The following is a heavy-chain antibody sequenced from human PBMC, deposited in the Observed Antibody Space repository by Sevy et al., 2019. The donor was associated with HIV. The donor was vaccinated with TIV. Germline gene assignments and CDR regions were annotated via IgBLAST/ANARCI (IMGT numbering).Heavy chain of an antibody. D-gene: IGHD3-22*01. CDR1: AFTFSSYA. CDR2: ISYDGSNK. J-gene: IGHJ4*02. CDR3: ARGGYYYDSSGYPNDFYYFDY. V-gene: IGHV3-30-3*01. Sequence: GGSLRLSCAASAFTFSSYAMHWVRQAPGKGLEWVAVISYDGSNKYYADSVKGRFTISRDNSKNTLYLQMNSLRAEDTAVYYCARGGYYYDSSGYPNDFYYFDYWGQGTLVTVSS.